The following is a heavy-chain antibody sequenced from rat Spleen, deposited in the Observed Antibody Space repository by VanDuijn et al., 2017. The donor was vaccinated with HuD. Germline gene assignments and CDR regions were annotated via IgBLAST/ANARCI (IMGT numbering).Heavy chain of an antibody. Sequence: EVQLVESDGGLVQPGRSLKLSCAASGFIFSDFYMAWVRQAPTKGLEWVATISYDGSKTYYRDSVKGRFTISRDTAKTTLYLQMDSLRSDDTATYYCARHRVNYGGFGDYWGQGSLVTVSS. CDR2: ISYDGSKT. D-gene: IGHD1-11*01. J-gene: IGHJ3*01. V-gene: IGHV5-29*01. CDR1: GFIFSDFY. CDR3: ARHRVNYGGFGDY.